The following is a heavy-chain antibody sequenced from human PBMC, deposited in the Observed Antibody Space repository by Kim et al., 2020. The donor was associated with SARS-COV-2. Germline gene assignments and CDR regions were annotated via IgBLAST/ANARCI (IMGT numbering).Heavy chain of an antibody. CDR2: INPNSGGT. D-gene: IGHD3-16*02. CDR3: APLTDDYVWGSYRSPFFPTR. J-gene: IGHJ4*02. V-gene: IGHV1-2*02. CDR1: GYTFTGYY. Sequence: ASVKVSCKASGYTFTGYYMHWVRQAPGQGLEWMGWINPNSGGTNYAQKFQGRVTMTRDTSISTAYMELSRLRSDDTTVYYCAPLTDDYVWGSYRSPFFPTRWGQGTLVTVSS.